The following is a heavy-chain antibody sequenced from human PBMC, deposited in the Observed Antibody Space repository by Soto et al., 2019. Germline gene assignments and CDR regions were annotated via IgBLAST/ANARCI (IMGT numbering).Heavy chain of an antibody. CDR3: ARDRSYFASALDY. J-gene: IGHJ4*02. V-gene: IGHV1-46*02. CDR2: INPSGGAT. Sequence: GASVQVSCKASGYSCKKYYIHWVRQAPGQGLEWMAIINPSGGATSYAQKFQGRVTTTRDTSSSTVYMELSSLTSEDTAVYYCARDRSYFASALDYWGQGTLVTVSS. CDR1: GYSCKKYY. D-gene: IGHD3-10*01.